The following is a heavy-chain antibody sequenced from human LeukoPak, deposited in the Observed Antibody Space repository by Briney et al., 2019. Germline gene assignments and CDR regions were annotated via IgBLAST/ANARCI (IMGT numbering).Heavy chain of an antibody. CDR3: AREGLPYSSGWYYFDY. D-gene: IGHD6-19*01. CDR1: GYTFTSYG. V-gene: IGHV1-18*01. J-gene: IGHJ4*02. CDR2: ISAYNGNT. Sequence: ASVKVSCKASGYTFTSYGISWVRQAPGQGLEWMGWISAYNGNTNYAQKLQGRVTMTTDTSTSTAYMELRSLRSDDTAVYYCAREGLPYSSGWYYFDYWGQGTLVTVSS.